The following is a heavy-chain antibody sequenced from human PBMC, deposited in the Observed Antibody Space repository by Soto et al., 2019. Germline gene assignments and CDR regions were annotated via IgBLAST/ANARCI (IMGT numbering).Heavy chain of an antibody. V-gene: IGHV3-66*01. CDR3: ATVISSGYYVANYWYFDL. CDR2: IYSGGST. Sequence: EVQLVESGGGLVQPGGSLRLSCAASGFTVSSNYMSWVRQAPGKGLEWVSVIYSGGSTYYADSVKGRFTISRDNSKNTLYLQMTSLRAEDTAVYYCATVISSGYYVANYWYFDLWGRGPLVTVSS. J-gene: IGHJ2*01. CDR1: GFTVSSNY. D-gene: IGHD3-22*01.